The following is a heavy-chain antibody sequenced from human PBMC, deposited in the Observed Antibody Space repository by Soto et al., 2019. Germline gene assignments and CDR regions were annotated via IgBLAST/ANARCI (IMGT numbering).Heavy chain of an antibody. CDR1: GGSISSYY. J-gene: IGHJ3*02. D-gene: IGHD6-19*01. CDR2: IYYSGST. Sequence: QVQLQESGPGLVKPSETLSLTCTVSGGSISSYYWSWIRQPPGKGLEWIGYIYYSGSTNYNPSRKSRVTIAENTSKNQFSLKLSSVTAADTAVYYCARRLLVAGTNAFDIWGQGTMVTVSS. V-gene: IGHV4-59*08. CDR3: ARRLLVAGTNAFDI.